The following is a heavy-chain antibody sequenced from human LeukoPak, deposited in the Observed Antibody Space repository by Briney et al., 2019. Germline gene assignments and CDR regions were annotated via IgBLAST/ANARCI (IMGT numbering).Heavy chain of an antibody. D-gene: IGHD4-17*01. J-gene: IGHJ4*02. CDR3: VRGLYGY. CDR1: GFTFSTSW. Sequence: GGSLRLSCGASGFTFSTSWMIWVRQAPGKGLEWVANLNQDGGEKYYVDSVKGRFTISRDNGRNSLYLQMDSLRVEDTAVYYCVRGLYGYWGQGTLVAVSS. V-gene: IGHV3-7*03. CDR2: LNQDGGEK.